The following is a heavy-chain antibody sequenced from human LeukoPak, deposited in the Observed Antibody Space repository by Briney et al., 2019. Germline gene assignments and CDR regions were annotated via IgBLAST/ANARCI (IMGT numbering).Heavy chain of an antibody. J-gene: IGHJ3*02. D-gene: IGHD4-17*01. CDR1: GGSISSYY. CDR3: ARLQYGDYVRAFDI. V-gene: IGHV4-59*01. Sequence: SETLSLTCTVSGGSISSYYYNWIRQPPGKGLEWIGNIHYSGSTNYNPSLKSRVTISVDTSKNQFSLKLSSVTAADTAVYYCARLQYGDYVRAFDIWGQGTVVTVSS. CDR2: IHYSGST.